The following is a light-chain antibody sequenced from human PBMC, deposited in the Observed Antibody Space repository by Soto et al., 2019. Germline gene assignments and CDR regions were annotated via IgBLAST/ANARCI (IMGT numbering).Light chain of an antibody. CDR2: EVS. V-gene: IGLV2-14*01. Sequence: QSALTQPASVSGSPGQSITISCTGASSDVGGYDYVSWYQHHPGKAPKLLIYEVSNRPSGVSTRFSGSKSGNTAALTISGLQAEDEADYYCSSSTSSSTLFGGGTKVTVL. J-gene: IGLJ2*01. CDR1: SSDVGGYDY. CDR3: SSSTSSSTL.